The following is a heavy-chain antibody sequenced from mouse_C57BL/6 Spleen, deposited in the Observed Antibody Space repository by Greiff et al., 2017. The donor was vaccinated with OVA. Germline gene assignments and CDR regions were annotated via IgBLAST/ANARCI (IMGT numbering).Heavy chain of an antibody. Sequence: EVQLQESGPELVKPGASVKMSCKASGYTFTDYNMHWVKQSHGKSLEWIGYINPNNGGTSYNQKFKGKATLTVNKSSSTAYMELRSLTSEDAAVYYCARERIEGDFDYWGQGTTLTVSS. V-gene: IGHV1-22*01. CDR1: GYTFTDYN. CDR2: INPNNGGT. CDR3: ARERIEGDFDY. J-gene: IGHJ2*01.